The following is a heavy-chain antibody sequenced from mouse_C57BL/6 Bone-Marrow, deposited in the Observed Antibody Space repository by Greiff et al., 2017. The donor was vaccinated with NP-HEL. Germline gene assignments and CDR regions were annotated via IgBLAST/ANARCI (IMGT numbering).Heavy chain of an antibody. V-gene: IGHV5-4*03. D-gene: IGHD2-3*01. CDR3: ARWLPWYLDV. CDR1: GFTFSSYA. Sequence: DVKLVESGGGLVKPGGSLKLSCAASGFTFSSYAMSWVRQTPEKRLEWVATISDGGSYTYYPDNVKGRFTISRDNAKNNLYLQMSHLKSEDTAMYYCARWLPWYLDVWGTGTTVTVSS. J-gene: IGHJ1*03. CDR2: ISDGGSYT.